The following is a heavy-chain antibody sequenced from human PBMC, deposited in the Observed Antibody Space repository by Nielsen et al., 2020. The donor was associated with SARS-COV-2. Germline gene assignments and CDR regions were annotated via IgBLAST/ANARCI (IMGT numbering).Heavy chain of an antibody. V-gene: IGHV3-23*01. CDR1: GFTFSSYA. CDR2: ISGSGGST. D-gene: IGHD3-3*01. J-gene: IGHJ6*01. CDR3: AKEEGGYDFWSGPYYYYYGKDV. Sequence: GESLNLSCAASGFTFSSYAMSWARQAPGKGLEWVSAISGSGGSTYYADSVKGRFTISRDNSKNTLYLQMNSLRAEDTAVYYCAKEEGGYDFWSGPYYYYYGKDVWGQGTTVTVS.